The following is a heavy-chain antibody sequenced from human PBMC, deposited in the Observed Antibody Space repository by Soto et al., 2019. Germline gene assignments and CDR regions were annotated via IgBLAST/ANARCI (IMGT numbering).Heavy chain of an antibody. CDR3: ARDPRITIFVGFDP. CDR1: GGTFSSYA. J-gene: IGHJ5*02. CDR2: VIPIFGTA. D-gene: IGHD3-9*01. V-gene: IGHV1-69*13. Sequence: ATVKDSCKASGGTFSSYAISWVRQAPGQGPDWMGGVIPIFGTANYAQKFQGGVTITADESTSTAYMELSSLRSADTAVYYCARDPRITIFVGFDPWGQGTLVTFSS.